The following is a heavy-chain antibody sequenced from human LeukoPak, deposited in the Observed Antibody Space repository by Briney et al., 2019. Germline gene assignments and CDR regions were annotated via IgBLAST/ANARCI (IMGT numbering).Heavy chain of an antibody. CDR1: GGSISSGSYY. Sequence: PSQTLSLTCTVSGGSISSGSYYWSWIRQPAGKGLEWIGRIYTSGSTNYNPSLKSRITISVDTSKNQFSLKVSSVTAADTAVYCCTRDPGGEVPFDYWGQGTLVTVSS. V-gene: IGHV4-61*02. CDR3: TRDPGGEVPFDY. J-gene: IGHJ4*02. D-gene: IGHD1-14*01. CDR2: IYTSGST.